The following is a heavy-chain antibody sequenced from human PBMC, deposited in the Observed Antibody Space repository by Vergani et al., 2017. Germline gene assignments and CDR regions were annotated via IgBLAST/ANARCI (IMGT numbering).Heavy chain of an antibody. CDR1: GFTFSSYA. J-gene: IGHJ4*02. Sequence: EVQLLESGGGLVQPGGSLRLSCAASGFTFSSYAMSWVRQAPGKGLEWVSTISGSGGSTFYADSVKGRFTISRDNSKNTLYLQMSSLRAEDTAVYYCAKEMTIFGVITTGFDYWGQGTLVTVSS. D-gene: IGHD3-3*01. V-gene: IGHV3-23*01. CDR3: AKEMTIFGVITTGFDY. CDR2: ISGSGGST.